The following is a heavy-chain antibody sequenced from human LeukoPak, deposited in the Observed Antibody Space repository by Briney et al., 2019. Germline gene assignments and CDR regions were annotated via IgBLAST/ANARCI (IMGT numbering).Heavy chain of an antibody. Sequence: PSGTLSLTCAVSGGSISSSYWWSWIRQPPGKGLEWIGEIYHSGSTNYNLSLKSPATPSVAKTKNQFSLKLYCARDYCTSTTCRNLYDSGGQGTLVTVSS. J-gene: IGHJ5*01. CDR1: GGSISSSYW. CDR3: NLYDS. D-gene: IGHD2-2*01. CDR2: IYHSGST. V-gene: IGHV4-4*02.